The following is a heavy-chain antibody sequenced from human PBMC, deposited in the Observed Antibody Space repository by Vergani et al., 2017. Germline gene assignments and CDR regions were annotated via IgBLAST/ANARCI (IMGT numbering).Heavy chain of an antibody. D-gene: IGHD2-21*02. Sequence: QVQLQESGPGLVKPSQTLSLTCTVSGGSISSGSYYWSWIRQPAGKGLEWIGRIYTSGSTNYNPSLKSRVTISVDTSKNQFSLKLSSVTAADTAVYYCARDKGRAYCGGDCYPDAFDIWGQGTMVTVSS. CDR1: GGSISSGSYY. J-gene: IGHJ3*02. CDR3: ARDKGRAYCGGDCYPDAFDI. CDR2: IYTSGST. V-gene: IGHV4-61*02.